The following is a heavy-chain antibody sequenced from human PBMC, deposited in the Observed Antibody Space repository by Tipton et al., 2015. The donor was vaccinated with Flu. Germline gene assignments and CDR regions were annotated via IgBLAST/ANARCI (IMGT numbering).Heavy chain of an antibody. J-gene: IGHJ6*03. D-gene: IGHD6-25*01. CDR3: ARQIYTSGELDYDYYYMDV. V-gene: IGHV1-69*01. Sequence: QSGAEVKKPGSSVKVSCKASGDTFRNYAISWVRQAPGQGLEWMGGIVCIFGIPNYAQKFQGRVTMTADESTTTVYMELSSLRSDDTAVCYCARQIYTSGELDYDYYYMDVWGKGTTVTVSS. CDR2: IVCIFGIP. CDR1: GDTFRNYA.